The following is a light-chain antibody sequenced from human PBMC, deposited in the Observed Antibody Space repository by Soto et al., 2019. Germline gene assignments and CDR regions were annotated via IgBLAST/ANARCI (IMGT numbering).Light chain of an antibody. V-gene: IGKV3-11*01. CDR3: QQRSSWPRA. CDR2: DAS. J-gene: IGKJ4*01. Sequence: DIVLTQSPATLSLSPGERATLSCRASQSVTSSLVWYQQKPGQAPRLLIYDASNRATGIPARFSGSGSGTDFTLTISSLEPEDFVVYYCQQRSSWPRAFGGGTKVDIK. CDR1: QSVTSS.